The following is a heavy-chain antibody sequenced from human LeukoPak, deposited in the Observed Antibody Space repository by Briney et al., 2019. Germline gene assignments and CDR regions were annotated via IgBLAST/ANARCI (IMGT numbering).Heavy chain of an antibody. CDR3: ARAPRIAAAGKYFQH. CDR2: INHSGST. V-gene: IGHV4-34*01. J-gene: IGHJ1*01. D-gene: IGHD6-13*01. CDR1: GGSFSGYC. Sequence: SETLSLTCAVYGGSFSGYCWSWIRQPPGKGLEWIGEINHSGSTNYNPSLKSRVTISVDTSKNQFSLKLSSVTAADTAVYYCARAPRIAAAGKYFQHWGQGTLVTVSS.